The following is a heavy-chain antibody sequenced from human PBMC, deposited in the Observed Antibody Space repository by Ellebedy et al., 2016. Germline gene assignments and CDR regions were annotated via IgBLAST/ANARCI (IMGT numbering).Heavy chain of an antibody. Sequence: GGSLRLSXAASGFTFSSDAMSWVRQAPGKGLEWVSGLDYRGDATYYADSVKGRFTISRDNFKDTLYLQMNRLRAEDTAVYYCARDPSRNPRKAFDIWGQGTMVTVSA. J-gene: IGHJ3*02. D-gene: IGHD2-2*01. CDR2: LDYRGDAT. CDR1: GFTFSSDA. V-gene: IGHV3-23*01. CDR3: ARDPSRNPRKAFDI.